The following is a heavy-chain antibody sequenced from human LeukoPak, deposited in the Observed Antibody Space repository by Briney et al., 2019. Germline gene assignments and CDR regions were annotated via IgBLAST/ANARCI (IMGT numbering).Heavy chain of an antibody. CDR3: ARDQYGAHAIDY. CDR2: IYSGGST. D-gene: IGHD4-17*01. J-gene: IGHJ4*02. Sequence: GGSLRLSCAASGFTVSSNYMSWVRQAPGKGLEWVSVIYSGGSTYYADSVKGRFTISRDNSKNTLYLQMNSLRADDTAVYYCARDQYGAHAIDYWGQGTLVTVSS. V-gene: IGHV3-53*01. CDR1: GFTVSSNY.